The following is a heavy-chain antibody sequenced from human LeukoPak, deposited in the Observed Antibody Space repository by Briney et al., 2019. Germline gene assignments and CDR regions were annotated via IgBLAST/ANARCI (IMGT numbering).Heavy chain of an antibody. CDR3: AREGITIKPNDY. CDR1: GFTFSSYE. CDR2: ISSSGSTI. V-gene: IGHV3-48*03. J-gene: IGHJ4*02. D-gene: IGHD3-3*01. Sequence: GGSLRLSCAASGFTFSSYEMNWVGQAPGKGLEWVSYISSSGSTIYYADSVKGRFTISRDNAKNSLYLQMNSLRAEDTAVYYCAREGITIKPNDYWGQGTLVTVSS.